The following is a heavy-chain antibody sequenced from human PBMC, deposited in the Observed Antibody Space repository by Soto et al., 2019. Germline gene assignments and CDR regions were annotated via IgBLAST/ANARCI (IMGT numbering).Heavy chain of an antibody. J-gene: IGHJ6*02. V-gene: IGHV1-2*04. Sequence: ASVKVSCKASGYTFTGSYMHWVRQSPGQGLEWMGWINPNSGGTNYAQKFQGWVTMTRDTSISTAYMELSRLRSDDTAVYYCARDRAAAASDYYSHYCKHVRGQGTTVTVS. CDR1: GYTFTGSY. D-gene: IGHD6-13*01. CDR2: INPNSGGT. CDR3: ARDRAAAASDYYSHYCKHV.